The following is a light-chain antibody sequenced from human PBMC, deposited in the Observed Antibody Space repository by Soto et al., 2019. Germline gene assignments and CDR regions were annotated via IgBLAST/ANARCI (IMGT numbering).Light chain of an antibody. CDR1: QSFSSSS. CDR2: DTS. V-gene: IGKV3-20*01. J-gene: IGKJ1*01. Sequence: RVNLAGRPSQSFSSSSLAWYQQKPGQAPRLLIYDTSSRATGIPDRFSGSGSGTDITLTFSRLEPEDSAIYYSRLYASSPRMCGQGTKVDIK. CDR3: RLYASSPRM.